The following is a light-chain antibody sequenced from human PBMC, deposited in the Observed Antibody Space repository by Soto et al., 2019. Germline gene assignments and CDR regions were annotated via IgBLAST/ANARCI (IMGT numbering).Light chain of an antibody. CDR2: KAS. Sequence: DIQMTQSPSTLSASVGDRVTITCRASQSISSWLAWYQQKPGKAPKLLIYKASSLESGVPSRFSGSGSGAAFTLTISSLQPDDFAVYYCQRYNNWPLTFGGGTKVDIK. CDR3: QRYNNWPLT. J-gene: IGKJ4*01. V-gene: IGKV1-5*03. CDR1: QSISSW.